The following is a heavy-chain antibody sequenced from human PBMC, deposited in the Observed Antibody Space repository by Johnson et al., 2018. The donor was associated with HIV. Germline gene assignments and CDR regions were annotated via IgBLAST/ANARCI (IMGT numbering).Heavy chain of an antibody. CDR3: AREFGDLRAFDI. CDR1: GFTFSSYA. V-gene: IGHV3-30*14. CDR2: ISYDGSNK. Sequence: QMLLVESGGDVVQPGRSLRLSCAASGFTFSSYAMHWVRQAPGKGLEWVAVISYDGSNKYYADSVKGRFTISRDNSKNTLYLQMNSLRAEDTAVYYCAREFGDLRAFDIWGQGTMVTVSS. J-gene: IGHJ3*02. D-gene: IGHD3-16*01.